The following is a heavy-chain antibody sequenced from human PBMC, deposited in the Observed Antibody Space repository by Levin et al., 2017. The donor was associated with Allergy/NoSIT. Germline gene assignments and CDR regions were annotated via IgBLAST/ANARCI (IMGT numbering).Heavy chain of an antibody. Sequence: SVKVSCKAPGATFSNHIISWVRQAPGQGLEWMGRITPILGTPDYAQKFQGRATISADTSTTTAYVELSSLKSEDTAVYYCARELSLWGQGTLVTVSS. J-gene: IGHJ4*02. CDR3: ARELSL. CDR1: GATFSNHI. CDR2: ITPILGTP. V-gene: IGHV1-69*08.